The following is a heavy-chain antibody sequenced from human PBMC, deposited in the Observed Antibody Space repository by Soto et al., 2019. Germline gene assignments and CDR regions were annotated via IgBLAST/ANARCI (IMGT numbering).Heavy chain of an antibody. CDR1: GFTFSSYA. Sequence: EVQLLESGGGLVQPGGSLRLSCAASGFTFSSYAMSWVRQAPGKGLEWVSAISGSGGSTYYADSVKGRFTISRDNSKNPLYLQRNSLRAEDTAVYYCAKTPPRELVEDWFDPWGQGTLVTVSS. CDR3: AKTPPRELVEDWFDP. J-gene: IGHJ5*02. V-gene: IGHV3-23*01. CDR2: ISGSGGST.